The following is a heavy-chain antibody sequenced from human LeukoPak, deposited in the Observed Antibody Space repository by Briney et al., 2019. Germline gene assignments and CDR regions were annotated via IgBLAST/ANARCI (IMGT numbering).Heavy chain of an antibody. J-gene: IGHJ4*02. CDR2: INHNGNVN. CDR3: AKDGGLWVSAHWGDS. CDR1: GFTFSSYW. D-gene: IGHD7-27*01. Sequence: GGSLRLSCAASGFTFSSYWMNWARQAPGKGLEWVASINHNGNVNYYVDSVKGRFTVSRDDSKNTLYLQMNSLRAEDTAVYYCAKDGGLWVSAHWGDSWGRGTLVTVSS. V-gene: IGHV3-7*03.